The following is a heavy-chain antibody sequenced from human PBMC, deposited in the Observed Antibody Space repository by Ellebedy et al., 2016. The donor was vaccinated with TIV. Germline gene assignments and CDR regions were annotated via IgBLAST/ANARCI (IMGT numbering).Heavy chain of an antibody. CDR2: IWYDGSNI. D-gene: IGHD7-27*01. CDR1: GFAFNTYG. V-gene: IGHV3-33*01. J-gene: IGHJ2*01. Sequence: GGSLRLSXAASGFAFNTYGMHWVRQAPGKGLEWVAVIWYDGSNIYYADSVKGRFTISRDISKNTLYLQVNSLGAEDTAFYYCARAGTGDRETHWYFDPWGRGTLVTVSS. CDR3: ARAGTGDRETHWYFDP.